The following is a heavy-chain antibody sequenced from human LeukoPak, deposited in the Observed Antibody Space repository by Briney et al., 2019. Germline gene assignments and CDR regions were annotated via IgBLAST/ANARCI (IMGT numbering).Heavy chain of an antibody. D-gene: IGHD3-10*01. Sequence: GGSLRLSCAAFGFTLHSYAMSWVRQAPGKGLEWVSAISGSGGSTYYADSVKGRFIISRDNSKNTLYLQMNSLRAEDTAVYYCANVLHIPYWGQGTLVTVSS. CDR2: ISGSGGST. CDR3: ANVLHIPY. CDR1: GFTLHSYA. V-gene: IGHV3-23*01. J-gene: IGHJ4*02.